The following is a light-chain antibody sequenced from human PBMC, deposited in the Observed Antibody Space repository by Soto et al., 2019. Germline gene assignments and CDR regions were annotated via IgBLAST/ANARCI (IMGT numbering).Light chain of an antibody. J-gene: IGKJ5*01. CDR1: QSVGNSF. Sequence: EVLLTQSPGTLSLSPWGIATLAGRASQSVGNSFVAWYQQKPGQPPRLLIYDTSKRATGIPDRFSGSVSGTDFTLSISRVEPEDFAVFYCQQYSTSEIIFGQGTRLEIK. CDR3: QQYSTSEII. V-gene: IGKV3-20*01. CDR2: DTS.